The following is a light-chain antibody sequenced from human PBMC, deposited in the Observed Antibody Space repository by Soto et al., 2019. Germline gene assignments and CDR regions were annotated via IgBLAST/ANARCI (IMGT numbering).Light chain of an antibody. CDR2: KTS. CDR3: QQYHNYPRT. V-gene: IGKV1-5*03. J-gene: IGKJ1*01. Sequence: IQMTQSPATLSASVGDRVTITCRASQSISSYLAWYQQKPGKAPKLLIYKTSSLESGVPSRFSGSGSGTEFTLTISDLQPDDFATYYCQQYHNYPRTFGQGTKV. CDR1: QSISSY.